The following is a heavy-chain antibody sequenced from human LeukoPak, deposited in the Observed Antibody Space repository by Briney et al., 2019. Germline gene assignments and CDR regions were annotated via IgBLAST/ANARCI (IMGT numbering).Heavy chain of an antibody. CDR3: AKAGVLLWFGESDGFDY. D-gene: IGHD3-10*01. CDR2: ISWNSGSI. Sequence: GGSLRLSCAASGFTFSSYAMSWVRQAPGKGLEWVSGISWNSGSIGYADSVKGRFTISRDNAKNSLYLQMNSLRAEDTALYYCAKAGVLLWFGESDGFDYWGQGTLVTVSS. V-gene: IGHV3-9*01. J-gene: IGHJ4*02. CDR1: GFTFSSYA.